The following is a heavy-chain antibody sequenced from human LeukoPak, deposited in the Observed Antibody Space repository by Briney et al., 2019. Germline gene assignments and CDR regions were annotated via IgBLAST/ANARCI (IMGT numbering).Heavy chain of an antibody. CDR3: ARGSQYHYNSGSYDTEYFQH. Sequence: PSQTLSLTCTVSGGSFNSGGYSWSWIRQPPGKGLEWIGYIYHSGITYYNPSLKSRVNISVDRSKDQLSLRLSSVTAADTAVYYCARGSQYHYNSGSYDTEYFQHWGQGTLVTVSS. CDR1: GGSFNSGGYS. V-gene: IGHV4-30-2*01. J-gene: IGHJ1*01. CDR2: IYHSGIT. D-gene: IGHD3-10*01.